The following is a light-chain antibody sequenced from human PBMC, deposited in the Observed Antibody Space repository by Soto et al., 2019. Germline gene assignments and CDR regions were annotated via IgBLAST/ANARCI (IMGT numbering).Light chain of an antibody. CDR3: QQYDSFSIT. CDR2: DSS. V-gene: IGKV1-5*01. CDR1: QSISSW. Sequence: IQMNQSPATLSASVGDRVTITCRASQSISSWLAWYQQKPGKAPKLLIYDSSSLESGVPSRFSGSGSGTEFSLTISSLQPDDFATYFCQQYDSFSITFGQGTRLEI. J-gene: IGKJ5*01.